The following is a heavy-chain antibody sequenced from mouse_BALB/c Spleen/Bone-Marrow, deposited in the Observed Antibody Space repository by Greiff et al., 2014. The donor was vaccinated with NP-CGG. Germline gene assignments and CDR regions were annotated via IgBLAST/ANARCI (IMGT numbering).Heavy chain of an antibody. CDR3: ASVRYPNAMDY. J-gene: IGHJ4*01. V-gene: IGHV1S81*02. CDR2: IIPSNGRT. Sequence: QQSCKASGYTFPNYWMHWVKQSPGQGLEWTGEIIPSNGRTNYNAKFKSKATLTVDKSSSTAYMQLSSLTSGDSAVFYCASVRYPNAMDYWGQGTSVTVSS. CDR1: GYTFPNYW. D-gene: IGHD1-1*01.